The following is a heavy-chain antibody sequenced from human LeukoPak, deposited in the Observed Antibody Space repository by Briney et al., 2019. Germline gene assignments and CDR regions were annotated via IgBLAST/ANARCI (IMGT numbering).Heavy chain of an antibody. CDR1: GFTFSDYY. J-gene: IGHJ4*02. D-gene: IGHD6-19*01. CDR2: ISTSGITI. Sequence: PGGSLRLSCAASGFTFSDYYMSWIRQAPGKGLEWVSYISTSGITIYYADSVKGRFTISRDNAKNSLYLQMNSLTAEDTAVYHCARRSGFGLDYWGQGTLVTVSS. V-gene: IGHV3-11*01. CDR3: ARRSGFGLDY.